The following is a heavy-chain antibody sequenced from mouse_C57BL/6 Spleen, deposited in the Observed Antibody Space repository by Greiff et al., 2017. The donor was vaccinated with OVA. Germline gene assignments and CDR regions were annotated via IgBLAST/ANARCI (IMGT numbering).Heavy chain of an antibody. J-gene: IGHJ4*01. V-gene: IGHV5-4*01. D-gene: IGHD2-4*01. CDR2: ISDGGSYT. Sequence: EVKVVESGGGLVKPGGSLKLSCAASGFTFSSYAMSWVRQTPEKRLEWVATISDGGSYTYYPDNVKGRFTLSRDNAKNTLYLQMSHLKSEDTAMYYCARDRDYDEYYYAMDYWGQGTSVTVSS. CDR1: GFTFSSYA. CDR3: ARDRDYDEYYYAMDY.